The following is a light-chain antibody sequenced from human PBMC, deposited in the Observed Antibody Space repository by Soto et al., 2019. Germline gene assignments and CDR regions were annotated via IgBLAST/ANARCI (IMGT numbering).Light chain of an antibody. Sequence: QSVLTQPPSVSAAPGQKATISCSGSSSNIGNNYVSWYQQLPGTAPKLLIYDNNKRPSGIPDRFSGSKSGTSATLGITGLQTGDEADYYCGTWDSRLSAYVFGTGTKVTVL. V-gene: IGLV1-51*01. J-gene: IGLJ1*01. CDR1: SSNIGNNY. CDR2: DNN. CDR3: GTWDSRLSAYV.